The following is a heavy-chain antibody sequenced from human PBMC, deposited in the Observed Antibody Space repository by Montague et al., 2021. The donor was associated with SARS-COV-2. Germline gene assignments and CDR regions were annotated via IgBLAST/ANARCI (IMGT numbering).Heavy chain of an antibody. V-gene: IGHV4-59*01. J-gene: IGHJ6*02. CDR1: GGSISSYY. CDR2: IYYSGST. CDR3: ARDLVERSSWGAYYYYGMDV. Sequence: SETLSLTCTVSGGSISSYYWSWIRQPPGKGLDWIGYIYYSGSTNYNPTPKSRVTISVDTSKNQFSLKLSSVTAADTAVYYCARDLVERSSWGAYYYYGMDVWGQGTTVTVSS. D-gene: IGHD6-13*01.